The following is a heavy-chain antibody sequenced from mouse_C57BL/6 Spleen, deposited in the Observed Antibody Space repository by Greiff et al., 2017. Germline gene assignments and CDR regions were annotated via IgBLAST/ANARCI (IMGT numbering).Heavy chain of an antibody. CDR3: KGDYYGSSSYWYFDV. CDR2: IDPEDGDT. CDR1: GFNIKDYY. V-gene: IGHV14-1*01. D-gene: IGHD1-1*01. J-gene: IGHJ1*03. Sequence: EVQLQQSGAELVRPGASVKLSCTASGFNIKDYYMHWVKQRPEQGLEWIGRIDPEDGDTEYAPKFQGKATMTADTSSNTAYLQLSSLTSEDTAVYYCKGDYYGSSSYWYFDVWGTGTTVTVSS.